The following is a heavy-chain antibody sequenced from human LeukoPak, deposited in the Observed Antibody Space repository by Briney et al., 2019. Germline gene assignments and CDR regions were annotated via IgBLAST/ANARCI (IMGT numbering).Heavy chain of an antibody. Sequence: ASVKVSCKASGGTFSSYAISWVRQAPGQGLEWMGGIIPIFGTANYAQKFQGRVTITADESTSTAYMELSSLRSEDTAVYYCARENLVATVSYYGMDVWGQGTTVTVSS. V-gene: IGHV1-69*13. CDR1: GGTFSSYA. CDR2: IIPIFGTA. D-gene: IGHD5-12*01. CDR3: ARENLVATVSYYGMDV. J-gene: IGHJ6*02.